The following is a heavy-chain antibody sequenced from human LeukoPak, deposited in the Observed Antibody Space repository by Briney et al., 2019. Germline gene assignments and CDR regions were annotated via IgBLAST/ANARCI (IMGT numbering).Heavy chain of an antibody. D-gene: IGHD6-19*01. CDR1: GGSIDTYY. Sequence: PSETLSLTCSVSGGSIDTYYWSWIRQPAGKGLEWIAQIHTSGRTDFNPSLKSRVSISMDTPNNQFSLMISSVTAADTAIYYCAGRGPSTGWTFDYWGHGTLVTVSS. CDR3: AGRGPSTGWTFDY. J-gene: IGHJ4*01. CDR2: IHTSGRT. V-gene: IGHV4-4*07.